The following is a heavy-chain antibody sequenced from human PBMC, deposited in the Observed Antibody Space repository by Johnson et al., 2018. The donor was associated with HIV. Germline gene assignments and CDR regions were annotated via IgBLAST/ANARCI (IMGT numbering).Heavy chain of an antibody. CDR2: ISYDGSNK. Sequence: QVQLVESGGGVVQPGRSLRLSCAASGFTFSSYAMHWVRQAPGKGLEWVAVISYDGSNKYYADSVKGRFTISRDNRKNSLYLQMNSLRPEDTALYYCAKDQRVCWGQGTMVTVSS. J-gene: IGHJ3*01. CDR3: AKDQRVC. CDR1: GFTFSSYA. V-gene: IGHV3-30-3*01.